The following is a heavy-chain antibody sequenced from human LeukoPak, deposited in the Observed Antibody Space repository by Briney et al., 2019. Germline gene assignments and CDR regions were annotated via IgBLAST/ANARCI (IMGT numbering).Heavy chain of an antibody. CDR3: ARDRSVVPAAIRGSYNWFDP. J-gene: IGHJ5*02. CDR2: ISAYNGNT. D-gene: IGHD2-2*02. Sequence: ASVKVSCKASGYTFTSYGISWVRQAPGQGLEWMGWISAYNGNTNYAQKHQGRVTMTTDTSTSTAYMELRSLRSDDTAVYYCARDRSVVPAAIRGSYNWFDPWGQGTLVTVSS. V-gene: IGHV1-18*01. CDR1: GYTFTSYG.